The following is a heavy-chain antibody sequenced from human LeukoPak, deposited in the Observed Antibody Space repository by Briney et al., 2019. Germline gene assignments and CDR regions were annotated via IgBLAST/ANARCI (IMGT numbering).Heavy chain of an antibody. J-gene: IGHJ4*02. CDR1: GYTFTSYG. CDR3: ARAVLDFRSGYASLDYFDY. V-gene: IGHV1-18*01. CDR2: ISAYNGNT. Sequence: ASVKVSCKASGYTFTSYGISWVRQAPGQGLEWMGWISAYNGNTNYAQKLQGRVTMTTDTSTSTAYMELRSLRSDDTAVYYCARAVLDFRSGYASLDYFDYWGQGTLVTVSS. D-gene: IGHD3-3*01.